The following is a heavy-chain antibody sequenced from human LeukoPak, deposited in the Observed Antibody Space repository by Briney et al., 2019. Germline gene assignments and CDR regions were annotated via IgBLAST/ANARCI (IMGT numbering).Heavy chain of an antibody. V-gene: IGHV3-48*01. CDR1: GFTFGSYS. D-gene: IGHD1-26*01. CDR3: ARDQGGSYSY. CDR2: ISSLSGTR. Sequence: HPGGSLRLSCAASGFTFGSYSMNWVRQAPGKGLEWVSFISSLSGTREYADSVKGRFTISRDNAKNSLYLQMYSLRAEDTAVYYCARDQGGSYSYWGQGTLVTVSS. J-gene: IGHJ4*02.